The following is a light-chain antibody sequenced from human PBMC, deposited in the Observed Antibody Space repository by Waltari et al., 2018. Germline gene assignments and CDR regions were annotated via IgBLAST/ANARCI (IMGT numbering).Light chain of an antibody. CDR2: EVS. J-gene: IGLJ1*01. CDR1: SSDVGGYNY. Sequence: QSALTQPASVSGSPGQSITISCTGTSSDVGGYNYVSWYQQHPGKAPKLMIYEVSNRPSGGSNRFSGSKSGNTASLTISGLQAEDEADYYCSSYTSSSTRVFGTGTKVTVL. CDR3: SSYTSSSTRV. V-gene: IGLV2-14*01.